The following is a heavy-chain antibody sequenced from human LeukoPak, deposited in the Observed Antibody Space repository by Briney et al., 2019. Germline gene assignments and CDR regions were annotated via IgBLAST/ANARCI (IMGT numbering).Heavy chain of an antibody. CDR3: ARSPHGCSTSGYRGESYFDY. V-gene: IGHV4-4*07. D-gene: IGHD2-2*02. Sequence: PSETLSLTCTVSGGSISSYYWSWIRQPAGKGLEWVGRIYSSGSTNYNPSLKSRVHMSVHTSKHAFSLKLSSETGADAAVYYCARSPHGCSTSGYRGESYFDYWGQGTLVTVSS. CDR2: IYSSGST. CDR1: GGSISSYY. J-gene: IGHJ4*02.